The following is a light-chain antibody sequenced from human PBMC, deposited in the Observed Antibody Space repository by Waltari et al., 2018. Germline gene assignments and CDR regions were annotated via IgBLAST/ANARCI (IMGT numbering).Light chain of an antibody. CDR1: NSNIGINT. CDR2: GND. V-gene: IGLV1-44*01. CDR3: AAWDESLNGWV. J-gene: IGLJ3*02. Sequence: QSVLTQPPSLSGTPGQRVTISCSGSNSNIGINTVDWYQVLPGTAPKLLIHGNDARPSGVPDRFSGSKFGASGSLAISGLQAEDESEYYCAAWDESLNGWVFGGGTRLTVL.